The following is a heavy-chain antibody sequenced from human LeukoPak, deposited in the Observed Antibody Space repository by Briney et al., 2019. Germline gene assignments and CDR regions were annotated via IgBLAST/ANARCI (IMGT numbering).Heavy chain of an antibody. D-gene: IGHD3-22*01. CDR3: AGGGGYYDSSGYYPFDY. Sequence: SQTLSLTCTVSGGSISSGGYYWSWIRQPPGKGLEWIGEINHSGSTNYNPSLKSRVTMSVDTSKNQFSLKLSSVTAADTAVYYCAGGGGYYDSSGYYPFDYWGQGTLVTVSS. J-gene: IGHJ4*02. V-gene: IGHV4-30-2*01. CDR2: INHSGST. CDR1: GGSISSGGYY.